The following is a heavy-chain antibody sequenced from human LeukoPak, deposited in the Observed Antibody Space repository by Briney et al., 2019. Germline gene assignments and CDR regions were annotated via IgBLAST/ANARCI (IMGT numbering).Heavy chain of an antibody. D-gene: IGHD6-13*01. CDR2: INHSGST. V-gene: IGHV4-34*01. CDR1: GGSFSGSY. J-gene: IGHJ4*02. CDR3: ARGHARRIAAAGYGY. Sequence: SETLSLTCAVYGGSFSGSYWSWIRQPPGKGLEWIGEINHSGSTNYNPSLQSRADLSVDTSQNQFSLKLSSVTAADTAVYYCARGHARRIAAAGYGYWGQGTLLTVSS.